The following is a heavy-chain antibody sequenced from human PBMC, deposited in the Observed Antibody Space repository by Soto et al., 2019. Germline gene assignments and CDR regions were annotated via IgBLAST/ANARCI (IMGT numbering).Heavy chain of an antibody. V-gene: IGHV1-69*06. J-gene: IGHJ4*02. CDR3: ASCSGGSCYSPFDY. CDR2: IIPIFGTA. D-gene: IGHD2-15*01. CDR1: GGTFSSYA. Sequence: EASVKVSCKASGGTFSSYAISWVRQAPGQGLEWMGGIIPIFGTANYAQKFQGRVTITADKSTSTAYMELSSLRSEDTAVYYCASCSGGSCYSPFDYWGQGTLVTVSS.